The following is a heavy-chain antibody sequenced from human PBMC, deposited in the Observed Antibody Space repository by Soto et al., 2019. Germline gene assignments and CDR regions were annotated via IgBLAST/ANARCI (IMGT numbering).Heavy chain of an antibody. CDR3: AREGGYCSSTSCHDAFDI. D-gene: IGHD2-2*01. J-gene: IGHJ3*02. CDR1: GYTFSNYD. CDR2: LNPNTDKT. Sequence: GASVKVSFKASGYTFSNYDINWLRQATGQGLEWMGWLNPNTDKTGSAQKFQGWVTMTRDTSISTAYMELSRLRSDDTAVYYCAREGGYCSSTSCHDAFDIWGQGTMVTVSS. V-gene: IGHV1-8*01.